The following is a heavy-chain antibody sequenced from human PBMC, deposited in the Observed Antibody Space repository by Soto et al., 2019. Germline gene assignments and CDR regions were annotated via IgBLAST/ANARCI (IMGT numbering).Heavy chain of an antibody. CDR1: GFTVSSNY. CDR3: ARDFGSDATGYYGMDV. CDR2: TYSGGVT. J-gene: IGHJ6*02. D-gene: IGHD3-10*01. V-gene: IGHV3-66*01. Sequence: EVQVVESGGGLVQPGGSLRLSCAASGFTVSSNYMSWVRQTPGKGLEWVSLTYSGGVTVYADSVQGRFTVSRDNYRXXLYLQMNSLRAEDTAVYFCARDFGSDATGYYGMDVWGQGTTVTVSS.